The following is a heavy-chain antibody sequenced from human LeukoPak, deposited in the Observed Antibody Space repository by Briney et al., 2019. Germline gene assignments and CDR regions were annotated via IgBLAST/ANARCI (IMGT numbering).Heavy chain of an antibody. V-gene: IGHV4-59*08. CDR2: IYYSGST. D-gene: IGHD5-18*01. J-gene: IGHJ4*02. Sequence: SETLSLTCTVSGGSISSYYWSWIRQPPGKGLEWIGCIYYSGSTNYNPSLKSRVTISVDTSKNQFSLKLSSVTAADTAVYYCARHQLRLPYYFDYWGQGTLVAVSS. CDR1: GGSISSYY. CDR3: ARHQLRLPYYFDY.